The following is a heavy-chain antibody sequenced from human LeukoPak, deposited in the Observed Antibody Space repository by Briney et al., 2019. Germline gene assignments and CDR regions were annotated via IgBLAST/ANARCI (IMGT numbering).Heavy chain of an antibody. CDR2: IYTSGST. D-gene: IGHD6-13*01. J-gene: IGHJ4*02. V-gene: IGHV4-61*02. Sequence: SETLSLTCTVSGGSISSGSYYWSWIRQPAGKGLEWIGRIYTSGSTNYNPSLKSRVTISVDTSKNQFSLKLSSVTAADTAVYYCARDRGGIWEFDYWGQGTLVTVSS. CDR3: ARDRGGIWEFDY. CDR1: GGSISSGSYY.